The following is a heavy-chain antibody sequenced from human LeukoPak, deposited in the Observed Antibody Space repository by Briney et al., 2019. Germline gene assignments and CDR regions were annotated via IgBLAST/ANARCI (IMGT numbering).Heavy chain of an antibody. CDR2: IIPIFGTA. J-gene: IGHJ3*02. CDR1: GGTFSSYA. Sequence: SVKVSCKASGGTFSSYAISWVRQAPGQGLEWMGGIIPIFGTANYAQKFQGRVTITADKSTSTAYMELSSLRSEDTAVYYCAGSYCISTSCYTAFDIWGQGTMVTVSS. V-gene: IGHV1-69*06. D-gene: IGHD2-2*02. CDR3: AGSYCISTSCYTAFDI.